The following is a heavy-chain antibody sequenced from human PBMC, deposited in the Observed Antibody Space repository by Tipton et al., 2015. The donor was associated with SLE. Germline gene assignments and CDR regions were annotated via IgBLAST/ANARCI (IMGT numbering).Heavy chain of an antibody. J-gene: IGHJ6*02. CDR2: VYYSGRT. D-gene: IGHD3-16*01. Sequence: LRLSCTVSAGSITSSSYYWTWIRQPPGRGLEWIGCVYYSGRTNYNPSLKSRVTISVDTSKNQFSLKLRSLTAADTAVYYCARAPEGDLGGMDVWGQGTPVTVSS. V-gene: IGHV4-61*01. CDR1: AGSITSSSYY. CDR3: ARAPEGDLGGMDV.